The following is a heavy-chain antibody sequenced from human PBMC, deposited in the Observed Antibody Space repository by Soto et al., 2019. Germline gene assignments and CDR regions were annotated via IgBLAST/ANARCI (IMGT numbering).Heavy chain of an antibody. D-gene: IGHD3-3*01. Sequence: SETLSLTCTVSGGSINSYYWSWIRQPPGKGLEWIGYIYYSGSTSYNPSLKSRVTISVDTSKNQFSLKLSSVTAADTAVYYCARTYYDFWSGLGIYMDVWGKGTTVTVSS. CDR2: IYYSGST. J-gene: IGHJ6*03. CDR1: GGSINSYY. CDR3: ARTYYDFWSGLGIYMDV. V-gene: IGHV4-59*08.